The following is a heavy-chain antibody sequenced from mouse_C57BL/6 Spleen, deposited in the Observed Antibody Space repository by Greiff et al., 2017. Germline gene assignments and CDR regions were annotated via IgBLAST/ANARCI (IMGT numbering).Heavy chain of an antibody. D-gene: IGHD2-2*01. V-gene: IGHV1-64*01. Sequence: QLQQPGAELVKPGDSVMLFCKASGYTFSSYWMHWVKQRPGQGLEWIEMIHTNSGSTNYHEKFKSKATLTVDKSSSTAYMQLSSLTSEYSAVYYCARNYGYAPWFAYWGQVTLVTVTA. CDR2: IHTNSGST. CDR3: ARNYGYAPWFAY. J-gene: IGHJ3*01. CDR1: GYTFSSYW.